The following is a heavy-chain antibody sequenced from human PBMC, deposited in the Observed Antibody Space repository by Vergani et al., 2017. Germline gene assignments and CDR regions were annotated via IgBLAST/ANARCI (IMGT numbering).Heavy chain of an antibody. CDR3: AKSVGYCSSTSCYTSYYFDY. V-gene: IGHV3-9*01. D-gene: IGHD2-2*02. J-gene: IGHJ4*02. CDR2: ISWNSGSI. Sequence: EVQMVESGGGLVQPGRSLRLSCAASGFTFDDYAMHWVRQAPGKGLEWVSGISWNSGSIGYADSVKGRFTISRDNAKNSLYLQMNSLRAEDTALYYCAKSVGYCSSTSCYTSYYFDYWGQGTLVTVSS. CDR1: GFTFDDYA.